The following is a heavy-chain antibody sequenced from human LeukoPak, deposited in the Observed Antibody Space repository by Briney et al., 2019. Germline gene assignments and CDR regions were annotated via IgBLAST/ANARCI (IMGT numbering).Heavy chain of an antibody. CDR3: ATHWGTSSDY. D-gene: IGHD1-7*01. Sequence: GASVKVSYKASGYTFTSYGISWVRQAPGQGLEWMGIINPSGGSTSYAQKFQGRVTMTRDMSTSTVYMEVSSLRSEDTAVYYCATHWGTSSDYWGQGTLVTVSS. J-gene: IGHJ4*02. V-gene: IGHV1-46*01. CDR1: GYTFTSYG. CDR2: INPSGGST.